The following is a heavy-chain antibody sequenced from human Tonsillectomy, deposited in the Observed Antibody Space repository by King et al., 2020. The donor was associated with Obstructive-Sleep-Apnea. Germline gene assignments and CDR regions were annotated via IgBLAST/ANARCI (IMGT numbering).Heavy chain of an antibody. D-gene: IGHD2-2*01. CDR1: GFTFSSYG. V-gene: IGHV3-30*18. CDR3: AKGASKIVVVPAAYDY. Sequence: QLVQSGGGVVQPGRSLRLSCAASGFTFSSYGMHWVRQAPGKGLEWVAVISYDGSNKYYADSVKGRFTISRDNSKNTLYLQMNSLRAEDTAVYYCAKGASKIVVVPAAYDYWGQGTLVTVSS. CDR2: ISYDGSNK. J-gene: IGHJ4*02.